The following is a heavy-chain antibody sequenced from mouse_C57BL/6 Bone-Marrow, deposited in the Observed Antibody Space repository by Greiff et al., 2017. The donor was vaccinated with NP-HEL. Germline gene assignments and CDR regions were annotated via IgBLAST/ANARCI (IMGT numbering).Heavy chain of an antibody. CDR1: GFTFSDYG. CDR2: ISSGSSTI. D-gene: IGHD4-1*01. Sequence: EVMLVESGGGLVKPGGSLKLSCAASGFTFSDYGMHWVRQAPEKGLEWVAYISSGSSTIYYADTVKGRFTISRDNAKNTLFLQMTSLRSEDTAMYYCARGASNWAYWYFDVWGTGTTVTVSS. V-gene: IGHV5-17*01. CDR3: ARGASNWAYWYFDV. J-gene: IGHJ1*03.